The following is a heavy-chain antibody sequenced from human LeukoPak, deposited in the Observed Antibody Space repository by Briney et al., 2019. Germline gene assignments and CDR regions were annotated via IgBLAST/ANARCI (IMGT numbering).Heavy chain of an antibody. CDR2: INTNTEKS. CDR1: GYSITNYA. D-gene: IGHD6-25*01. J-gene: IGHJ4*02. V-gene: IGHV7-4-1*02. Sequence: GASVKVSCKASGYSITNYAILWVRQAPGQGLEWMGWINTNTEKSTYAPGFTGRYVFSLDSSVNTAYLQISSLKAEDTVLYYCATGGGYRFAYWGQGTLVTVSS. CDR3: ATGGGYRFAY.